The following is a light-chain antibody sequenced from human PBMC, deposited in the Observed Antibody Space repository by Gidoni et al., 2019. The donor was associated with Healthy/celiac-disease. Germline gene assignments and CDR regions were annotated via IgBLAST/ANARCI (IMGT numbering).Light chain of an antibody. CDR3: QQYNSYSPYT. Sequence: DIQMTQSPSTLSASVGDSVTITCRARQSISSWLAWYQQKPGKAPKLLIYDASSLESGVPSRFSGSGSGTEFTLTISSLQPDDFATYYCQQYNSYSPYTFGQGTKLEIK. CDR1: QSISSW. V-gene: IGKV1-5*01. J-gene: IGKJ2*01. CDR2: DAS.